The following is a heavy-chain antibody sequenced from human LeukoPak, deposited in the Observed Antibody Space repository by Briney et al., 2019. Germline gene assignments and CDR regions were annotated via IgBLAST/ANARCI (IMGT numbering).Heavy chain of an antibody. V-gene: IGHV3-9*01. CDR2: ISWKGGSI. D-gene: IGHD3-10*01. CDR3: AKDIGVQGAYYFDS. J-gene: IGHJ4*02. Sequence: GGSLRLSCAASGFTFDGYAMHWVRQAPGKGLEWVSGISWKGGSIGYADSVKGRFTISRDNAKNSLYLQMNSLRAEDTAFYYCAKDIGVQGAYYFDSWGQGALVTVTS. CDR1: GFTFDGYA.